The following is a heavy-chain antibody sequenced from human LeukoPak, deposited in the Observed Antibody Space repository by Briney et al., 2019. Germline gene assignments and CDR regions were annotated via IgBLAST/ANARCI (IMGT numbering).Heavy chain of an antibody. CDR3: AKGLLQYSSGWYIFDY. CDR2: ISYDGSNK. V-gene: IGHV3-30*18. D-gene: IGHD6-19*01. J-gene: IGHJ4*02. CDR1: GFTFSSYG. Sequence: GGSLRLSCEASGFTFSSYGMHWVRQAPGKGLEWVAVISYDGSNKYYADSVKGRFTISRDNSKNTLYLQVNSLRAEDTAVYYCAKGLLQYSSGWYIFDYWGQGTLVTVSS.